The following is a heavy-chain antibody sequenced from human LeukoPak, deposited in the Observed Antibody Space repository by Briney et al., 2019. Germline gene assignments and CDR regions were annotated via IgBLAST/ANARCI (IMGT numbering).Heavy chain of an antibody. CDR3: ARDYSSSWYDYYYYGMDV. D-gene: IGHD6-13*01. V-gene: IGHV3-30-3*01. J-gene: IGHJ6*02. Sequence: GGSLRLSCAASGFTFSSYAMHWVRQAPGKGLEWVAVISYDGSNKYYADSVKGRFTISRDNSKNTLYLQMNSLRAEDTAVYYCARDYSSSWYDYYYYGMDVWGQGTTVTVPS. CDR2: ISYDGSNK. CDR1: GFTFSSYA.